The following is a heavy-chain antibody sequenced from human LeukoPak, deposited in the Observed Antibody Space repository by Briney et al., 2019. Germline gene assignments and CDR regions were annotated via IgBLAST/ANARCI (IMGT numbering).Heavy chain of an antibody. CDR1: GYAFTNYY. CDR2: SNPSGDST. V-gene: IGHV1-46*01. Sequence: ASVKVSCKASGYAFTNYYIHWVRQAPGHGLEWMGISNPSGDSTNYAQKFQGRVTMTRDTSTSTVYMDLSSLRSEDTAVYYCARWTTTFLDYWGQGTLVTVSS. J-gene: IGHJ4*02. D-gene: IGHD1-1*01. CDR3: ARWTTTFLDY.